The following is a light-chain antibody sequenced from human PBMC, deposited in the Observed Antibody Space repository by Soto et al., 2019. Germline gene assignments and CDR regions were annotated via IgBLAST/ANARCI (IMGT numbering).Light chain of an antibody. J-gene: IGKJ2*01. CDR1: QSVNDY. CDR2: GAS. Sequence: EIVLTQSPATLSSSPGERATLSCRASQSVNDYLAWYQQKPGQAPRLLIYGASNRATGIPVRFSGSGSGTDFTLTISSLEPEDFAVYYCQHRGRWPRTFGGGTKLEIK. CDR3: QHRGRWPRT. V-gene: IGKV3-11*01.